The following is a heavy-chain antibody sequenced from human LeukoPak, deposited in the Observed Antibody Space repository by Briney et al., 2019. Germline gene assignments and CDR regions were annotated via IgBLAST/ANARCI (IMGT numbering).Heavy chain of an antibody. V-gene: IGHV5-51*01. CDR2: IYPGDSDT. CDR1: GYSFTSCW. Sequence: GESLKISCKGSGYSFTSCWIGWVRQMPGKGLEWMGIIYPGDSDTRYSPSFQGQVTISADKSISTAYLQWSSLKASDTAMYYCALNWNLIAAAADYFDYWGQGTLVTVSS. CDR3: ALNWNLIAAAADYFDY. D-gene: IGHD6-13*01. J-gene: IGHJ4*02.